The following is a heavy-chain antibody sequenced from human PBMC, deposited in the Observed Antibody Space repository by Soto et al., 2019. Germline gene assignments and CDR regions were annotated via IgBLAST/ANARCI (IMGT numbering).Heavy chain of an antibody. CDR1: GYSVTSYG. V-gene: IGHV1-18*04. J-gene: IGHJ5*02. CDR3: ARGDSTGSPRGWFDP. D-gene: IGHD2-8*02. Sequence: QVQLVQAVTEVKKPGASVQVSCKASGYSVTSYGINWVRQAPGQGLEWMGWISTYNGDTNYAQKFQGRVTMTTDTSTTTDYMELRRLTSDDTAVYFCARGDSTGSPRGWFDPWGQGTVVTVSS. CDR2: ISTYNGDT.